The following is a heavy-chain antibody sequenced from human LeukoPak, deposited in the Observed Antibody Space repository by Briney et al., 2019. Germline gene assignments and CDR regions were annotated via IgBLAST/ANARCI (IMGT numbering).Heavy chain of an antibody. D-gene: IGHD3-22*01. CDR3: AREILYDSTGYYL. V-gene: IGHV4-38-2*02. CDR2: IYHSGST. J-gene: IGHJ4*02. Sequence: SETLSLTCTVSGYSISSGYYWGWIRQPPGQGLEWIGSIYHSGSTYYNPSLNIRVTISVDTSKNQFSLNLRSVTAADTAVYYCAREILYDSTGYYLWGQGTLVTVSS. CDR1: GYSISSGYY.